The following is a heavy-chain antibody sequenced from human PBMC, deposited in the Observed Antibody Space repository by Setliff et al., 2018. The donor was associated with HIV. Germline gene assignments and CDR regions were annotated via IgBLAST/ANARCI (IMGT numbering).Heavy chain of an antibody. D-gene: IGHD5-12*01. CDR1: GYSFTSYG. Sequence: SCQASGYSFTSYGINWVRQAPGQGLEWMGWISPYNGNPAYAQNFQGRVTMTTDTSTSTVYMELRSLISDDTAVYYCARDPALTYSGYVYWYFDLWGRGTLVTVS. CDR2: ISPYNGNP. V-gene: IGHV1-18*01. J-gene: IGHJ2*01. CDR3: ARDPALTYSGYVYWYFDL.